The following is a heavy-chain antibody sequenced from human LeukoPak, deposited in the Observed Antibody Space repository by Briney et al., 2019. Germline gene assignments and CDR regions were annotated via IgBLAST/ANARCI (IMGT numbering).Heavy chain of an antibody. Sequence: SETLSLTCTVSGGSISSYYWSRIRQPPGKGLEWIGYIYYSGSTNYNPSLKSRVTISVDTSKNQFSLKLSSVTAADTAVYYCARGAYCGGDCYHEAFDIWGQGTMVTVSS. V-gene: IGHV4-59*01. CDR3: ARGAYCGGDCYHEAFDI. J-gene: IGHJ3*02. CDR2: IYYSGST. CDR1: GGSISSYY. D-gene: IGHD2-21*02.